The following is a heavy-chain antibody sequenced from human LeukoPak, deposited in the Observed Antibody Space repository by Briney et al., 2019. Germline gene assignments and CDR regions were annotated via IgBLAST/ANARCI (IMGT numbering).Heavy chain of an antibody. D-gene: IGHD2-2*02. CDR1: GFTFSSCG. J-gene: IGHJ4*02. CDR2: IWYDGSNK. CDR3: AKERPATAIPNDY. Sequence: GGSLRLSCAASGFTFSSCGMHWVRQAPGKGLEWVAVIWYDGSNKYYADSVKGRFTISRDNSKNTLYLQMNSLRAEDTAVYYCAKERPATAIPNDYWGQGTLVTVSS. V-gene: IGHV3-33*06.